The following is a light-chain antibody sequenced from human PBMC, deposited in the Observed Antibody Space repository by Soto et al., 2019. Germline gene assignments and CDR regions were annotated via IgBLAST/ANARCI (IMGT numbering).Light chain of an antibody. Sequence: EIVMTQSPATLSVSPGERATLSCRASQSVSSSLAWYQQKPGQAPRLLIYGASTRATGVPARFSGSGSGTDFTLTISSLQPEDFAVYYCQQDYNPWTFGQGTKVDIK. CDR3: QQDYNPWT. CDR2: GAS. J-gene: IGKJ1*01. V-gene: IGKV3-15*01. CDR1: QSVSSS.